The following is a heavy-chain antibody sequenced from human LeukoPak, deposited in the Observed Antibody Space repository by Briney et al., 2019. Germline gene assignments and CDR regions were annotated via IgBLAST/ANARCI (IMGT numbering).Heavy chain of an antibody. D-gene: IGHD3-10*01. CDR3: TRGFWFGDIDLDY. Sequence: GGSLRPSCAASGFTFSGSAMHWVRQASGKGLEWVGRIRSKANSYATAYAASVKGRFTISRDDSKNTAYLQMNSLKTEDTAVYYCTRGFWFGDIDLDYWGQGTLVTVSS. V-gene: IGHV3-73*01. CDR1: GFTFSGSA. J-gene: IGHJ4*02. CDR2: IRSKANSYAT.